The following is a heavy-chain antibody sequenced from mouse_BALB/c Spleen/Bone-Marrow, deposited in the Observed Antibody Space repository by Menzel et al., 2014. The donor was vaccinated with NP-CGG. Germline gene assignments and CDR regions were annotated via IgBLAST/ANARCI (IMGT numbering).Heavy chain of an antibody. CDR2: INDGGSYT. J-gene: IGHJ4*01. Sequence: EVQGVESGGGLVKPGGSLKLSCAVSGFTFSDYYMHWVRQNPEKRLEWGATINDGGSYTYYPDSVKGRFTISRDNAKNNLYLQMSSLKSEDTAMYYCARDGNFAMDYWGQGTSVTVSS. CDR1: GFTFSDYY. V-gene: IGHV5-4*02. CDR3: ARDGNFAMDY. D-gene: IGHD2-1*01.